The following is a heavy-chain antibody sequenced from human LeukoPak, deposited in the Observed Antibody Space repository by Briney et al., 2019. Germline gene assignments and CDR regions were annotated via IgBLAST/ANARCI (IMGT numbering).Heavy chain of an antibody. Sequence: PGGSLRLSCAPSGFTFSDFAMSWVRQSPGKGLEWVSSITTSGESTYYADSVKGRFATSRDNSGSTLYLQMNSLRIEDSAVYYCAKRLSRGYYGELIFDYWGQGALVTVSS. D-gene: IGHD2-15*01. V-gene: IGHV3-23*01. CDR2: ITTSGEST. CDR3: AKRLSRGYYGELIFDY. J-gene: IGHJ4*02. CDR1: GFTFSDFA.